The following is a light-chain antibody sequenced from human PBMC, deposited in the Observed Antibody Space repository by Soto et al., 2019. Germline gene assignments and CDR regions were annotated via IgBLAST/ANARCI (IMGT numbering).Light chain of an antibody. CDR1: QSVSNN. CDR3: QQYKNWPL. J-gene: IGKJ5*01. Sequence: EIVLTQSPGTLSLSPGERATLSCRASQSVSNNYLAWYQPKPGQAPRLLIYGASNRATGIPDRFSGSGSGTEFTLTISSLQSEEFAVYYCQQYKNWPLFGQGTRLEI. CDR2: GAS. V-gene: IGKV3D-15*01.